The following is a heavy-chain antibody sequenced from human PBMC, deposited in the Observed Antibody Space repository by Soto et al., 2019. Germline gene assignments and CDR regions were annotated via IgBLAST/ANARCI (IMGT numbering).Heavy chain of an antibody. J-gene: IGHJ6*04. CDR3: ARDDVLCDGGRCYGVPLDV. D-gene: IGHD2-15*01. CDR2: IQSGGPT. Sequence: EVQLVESGGGLVQPGGSLRLSCAASGFTVSSKYMSWVRQAPGKGLELVSLIQSGGPTYYADSVKGRFTISRDTSENTVHLQMDSLRAEDTAVYYCARDDVLCDGGRCYGVPLDVWGKRTTVTVSS. V-gene: IGHV3-66*01. CDR1: GFTVSSKY.